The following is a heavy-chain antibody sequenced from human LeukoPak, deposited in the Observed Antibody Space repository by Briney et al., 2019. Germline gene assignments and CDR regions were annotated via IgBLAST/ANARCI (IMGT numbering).Heavy chain of an antibody. Sequence: PGGSLRLSCAASGFTFSSYAMSWVRQAPGKGLEWVSGISGSGGSTYYADSVKGRFTISRDNSKNTLYLQMNSLRAEDTAVYYCAKDKFTYYYDSSGTPTFDYWGQGTLVTVSS. D-gene: IGHD3-22*01. J-gene: IGHJ4*02. V-gene: IGHV3-23*01. CDR2: ISGSGGST. CDR1: GFTFSSYA. CDR3: AKDKFTYYYDSSGTPTFDY.